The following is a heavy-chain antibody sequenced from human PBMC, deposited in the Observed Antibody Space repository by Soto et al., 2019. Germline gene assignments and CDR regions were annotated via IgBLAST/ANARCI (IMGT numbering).Heavy chain of an antibody. J-gene: IGHJ4*02. CDR3: TTDDITMVRGVIIMWY. V-gene: IGHV3-15*07. CDR1: GFTFSNAW. Sequence: EVQLVESGGGLVKPGGSLRLSCAASGFTFSNAWMNWVRQAPGKGLEWVGRIKSKTDGGTTDYAAPVKGSFTISRDDSKNTLYLQMNSLKTEDTAVYYCTTDDITMVRGVIIMWYWGQGTLVTVSS. D-gene: IGHD3-10*01. CDR2: IKSKTDGGTT.